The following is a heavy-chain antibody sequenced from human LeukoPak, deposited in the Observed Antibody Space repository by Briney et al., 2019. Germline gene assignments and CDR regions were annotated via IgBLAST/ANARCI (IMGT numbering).Heavy chain of an antibody. J-gene: IGHJ4*02. CDR1: GGSIRTTNW. CDR3: ARKSGAFYPFGF. D-gene: IGHD1-26*01. Sequence: SETLSLTCAVSGGSIRTTNWWRWVRPPPGKGLEWIGEVHLSGASNYNPSLKRRVIMANDKSRNQLSLERNSVTAADTALYYCARKSGAFYPFGFWGQGTLVTVSS. CDR2: VHLSGAS. V-gene: IGHV4-4*02.